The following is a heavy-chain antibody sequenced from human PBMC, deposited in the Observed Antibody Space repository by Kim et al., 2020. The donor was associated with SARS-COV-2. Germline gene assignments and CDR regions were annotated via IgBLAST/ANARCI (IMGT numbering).Heavy chain of an antibody. Sequence: GGSLRLSCIASGFTFSTYGMHWVRQAPGKGLEWVAVIWYDGRYKYYGDSVKGRFTISRDNSKNTVYLQMNSLRAEDTALYYCARASGIVGEYYYYGMDVWGQGTTVTVSS. D-gene: IGHD3-22*01. J-gene: IGHJ6*02. CDR2: IWYDGRYK. CDR3: ARASGIVGEYYYYGMDV. CDR1: GFTFSTYG. V-gene: IGHV3-33*01.